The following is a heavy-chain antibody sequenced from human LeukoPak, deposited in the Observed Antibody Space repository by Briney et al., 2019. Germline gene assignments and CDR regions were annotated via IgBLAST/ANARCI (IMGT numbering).Heavy chain of an antibody. Sequence: GASVRVSCKASGYTFTGPYLHWVRQAPGQGLEWMGWINLNSGGTQYVQKFQGKVTMTRDTSVNTAYMDLSRLRFDDTAIYYCATTGFCTAGSCPAFDSWGQGTLVTVSS. V-gene: IGHV1-2*02. CDR2: INLNSGGT. J-gene: IGHJ4*02. CDR3: ATTGFCTAGSCPAFDS. CDR1: GYTFTGPY. D-gene: IGHD2-15*01.